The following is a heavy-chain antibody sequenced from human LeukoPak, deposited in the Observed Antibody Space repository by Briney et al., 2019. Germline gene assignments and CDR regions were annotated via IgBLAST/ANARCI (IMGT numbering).Heavy chain of an antibody. CDR1: GYTFTSYY. CDR3: ASGENYYDSSGYFDAFDI. V-gene: IGHV1-46*01. J-gene: IGHJ3*02. CDR2: INPSGGST. D-gene: IGHD3-22*01. Sequence: ASVKVSCKASGYTFTSYYMHWVRQAPGQGLEWMGIINPSGGSTSYAQKFQGRVTMIRDTSTSTVYMELSSLRSEDTAVYYCASGENYYDSSGYFDAFDIWGQGTMVTVSS.